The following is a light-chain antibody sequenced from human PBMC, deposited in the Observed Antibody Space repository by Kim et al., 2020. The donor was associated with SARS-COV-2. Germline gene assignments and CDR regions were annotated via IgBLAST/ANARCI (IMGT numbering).Light chain of an antibody. CDR3: QQYNSWPPWT. CDR2: GAS. CDR1: QSVSTN. Sequence: EIVMTQSPATLSVSPGERATLSCRASQSVSTNLAWFQQKPGQAPRLLIYGASTRAAGFPARFSGSGSGTGFTLTISSLQSEDFAVYYCQQYNSWPPWTFGQGTKVDIK. V-gene: IGKV3-15*01. J-gene: IGKJ1*01.